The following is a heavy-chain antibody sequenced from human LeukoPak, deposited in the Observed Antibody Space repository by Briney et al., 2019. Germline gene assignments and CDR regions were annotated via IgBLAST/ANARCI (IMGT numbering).Heavy chain of an antibody. CDR3: AKDPHSSSWYYFDS. CDR2: LSDDGSNK. V-gene: IGHV3-30*18. Sequence: GGSLRLSCAASRFTFSYFAMHWVRQAPGKGLEWVAVLSDDGSNKFYADSVKGRFTISRDNSKNTLYLQMNSLRAEDTAFYYCAKDPHSSSWYYFDSWGQGTLVTVSS. D-gene: IGHD6-13*01. J-gene: IGHJ4*02. CDR1: RFTFSYFA.